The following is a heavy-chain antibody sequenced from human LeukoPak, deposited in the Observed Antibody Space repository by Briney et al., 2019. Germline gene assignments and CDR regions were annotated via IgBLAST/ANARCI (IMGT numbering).Heavy chain of an antibody. CDR2: IYRGDSET. CDR3: ARLLLATGPDY. J-gene: IGHJ4*02. D-gene: IGHD1-1*01. Sequence: GESLKISCKASGYRSTTYWIGWVGQMPGKGLEWIGFIYRGDSETRYSPFFQGQVTISADNSITTAFLQWSRLKASDTAMYHCARLLLATGPDYWGQGTLVTVSS. V-gene: IGHV5-51*01. CDR1: GYRSTTYW.